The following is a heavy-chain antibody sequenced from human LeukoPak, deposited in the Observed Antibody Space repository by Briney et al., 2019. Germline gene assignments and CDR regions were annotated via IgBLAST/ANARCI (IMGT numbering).Heavy chain of an antibody. V-gene: IGHV3-53*01. CDR2: IYSGGST. J-gene: IGHJ6*02. CDR1: GFTFSNYA. D-gene: IGHD3-22*01. Sequence: GGSLRLSCGASGFTFSNYAMSWVRQAPGKGLEWVSVIYSGGSTYYADSVKGRFTISRDNSKNTLYLQMNSLRAEDTAVYYCARDPHDSSGLDVWGQGTTVTVSS. CDR3: ARDPHDSSGLDV.